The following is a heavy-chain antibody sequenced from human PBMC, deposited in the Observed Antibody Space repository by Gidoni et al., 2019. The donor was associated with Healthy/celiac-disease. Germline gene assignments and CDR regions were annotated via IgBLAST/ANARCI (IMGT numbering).Heavy chain of an antibody. CDR3: ATRGYGSGSYYRYYGMDV. CDR1: GFTFSSSA. CDR2: ISGSGGST. Sequence: EVQLLESGGGLVQPGGSLRLSCSASGFTFSSSAMSWVRQAPGKGLEWVSAISGSGGSTYYADSVKGRFTISRDNSKNTLYLQMNSLRAEDTAVYYCATRGYGSGSYYRYYGMDVWGQGTTVTVSS. J-gene: IGHJ6*02. D-gene: IGHD3-10*01. V-gene: IGHV3-23*01.